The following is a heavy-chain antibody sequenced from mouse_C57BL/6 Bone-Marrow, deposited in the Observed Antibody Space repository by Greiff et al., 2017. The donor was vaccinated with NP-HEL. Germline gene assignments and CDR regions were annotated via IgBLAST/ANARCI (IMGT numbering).Heavy chain of an antibody. CDR1: GFNIKDDY. D-gene: IGHD2-5*01. CDR2: LDPENGDT. V-gene: IGHV14-4*01. Sequence: VHVKQSGAELVRPGASVKLSCTASGFNIKDDYMHWVKQRPDQGLEWIGWLDPENGDTEYASKFQGKATITADTSSNTAYLQLSSLTSEDTAVYYCTLSYYSNPYAMDYWGQGTSVTVSS. J-gene: IGHJ4*01. CDR3: TLSYYSNPYAMDY.